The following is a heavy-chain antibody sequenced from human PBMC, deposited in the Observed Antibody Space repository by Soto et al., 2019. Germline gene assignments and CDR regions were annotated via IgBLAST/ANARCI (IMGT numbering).Heavy chain of an antibody. D-gene: IGHD1-26*01. V-gene: IGHV4-31*03. Sequence: SETLSLTCTVSGGSISSGGYYWSWIRQHPGKGLEWIGYIYYSGSTYYNPSLKSRVTISVDTSKNQFSLKLSSVTAADTAVYYCARARDGSLYYFDYWGQGTLVTVSS. J-gene: IGHJ4*02. CDR1: GGSISSGGYY. CDR2: IYYSGST. CDR3: ARARDGSLYYFDY.